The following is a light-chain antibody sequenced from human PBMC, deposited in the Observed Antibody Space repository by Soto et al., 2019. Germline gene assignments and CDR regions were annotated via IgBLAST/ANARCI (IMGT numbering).Light chain of an antibody. CDR2: KAS. CDR3: QNYGTSPRP. J-gene: IGKJ1*01. V-gene: IGKV1-5*03. CDR1: QTISSW. Sequence: DIQMTQSPSTLSGSVGDRVTITCRASQTISSWLAWYQQKPGKAPKLLIYKASTLKSGVPSRFSGSGSGTEFTLTISSLQPDDVAVYYCQNYGTSPRPFGQGTKVDIK.